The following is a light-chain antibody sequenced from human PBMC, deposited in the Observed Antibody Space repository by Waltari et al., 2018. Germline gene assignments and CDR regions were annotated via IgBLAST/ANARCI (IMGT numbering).Light chain of an antibody. CDR1: QSVLYSSNNKNY. V-gene: IGKV4-1*01. J-gene: IGKJ1*01. Sequence: SVMTQSRDSMAVSMGERATINCKSSQSVLYSSNNKNYLAWYQQKPGQPPKLLIYWASTRESGVPDRFSGSESGTDFTLTISSLQAEDVAVYYCQQYYTTPRTFGQGTKVEIK. CDR3: QQYYTTPRT. CDR2: WAS.